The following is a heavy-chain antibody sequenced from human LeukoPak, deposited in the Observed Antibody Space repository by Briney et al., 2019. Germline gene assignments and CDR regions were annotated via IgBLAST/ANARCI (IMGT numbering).Heavy chain of an antibody. CDR2: ITTGGSSI. CDR1: GFTFSAYA. V-gene: IGHV3-48*04. D-gene: IGHD6-19*01. Sequence: GGSLRLSCAASGFTFSAYAMAWVRQAPGKGLQCISHITTGGSSIFYADSVKGRFTLSRDNAKNSLYLQMSSLRAEDAAVYYCARVRYDSGWYDYWGQGAQVIVSS. J-gene: IGHJ4*02. CDR3: ARVRYDSGWYDY.